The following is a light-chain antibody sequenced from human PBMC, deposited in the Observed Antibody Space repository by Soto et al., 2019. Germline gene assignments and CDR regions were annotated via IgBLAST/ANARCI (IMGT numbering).Light chain of an antibody. J-gene: IGKJ4*01. V-gene: IGKV3-11*01. CDR1: QSVSSY. Sequence: EIVLTQSPATLSLSPGERATLSCRATQSVSSYLAWYQHKPGQAPMLLLHDASNRATGIPARFSGSGSGTDVTLNISSLEPEDFAVYYCQHRSTWPITFGGGTKVEIK. CDR2: DAS. CDR3: QHRSTWPIT.